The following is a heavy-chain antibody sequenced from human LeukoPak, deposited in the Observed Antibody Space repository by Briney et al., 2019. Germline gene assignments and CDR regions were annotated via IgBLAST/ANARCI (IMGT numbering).Heavy chain of an antibody. V-gene: IGHV3-30-3*01. CDR1: GFTFSNYA. J-gene: IGHJ4*02. D-gene: IGHD7-27*01. CDR3: ATIGDRRTGELYRIDY. Sequence: GRSLRLSCAASGFTFSNYAMHWVRQAPGKGLEWVAVVSYEGSNKYYADSVKGRFTISRDNSKNTLYLQMNSLRPEDAAIYYCATIGDRRTGELYRIDYWGQGTLATVS. CDR2: VSYEGSNK.